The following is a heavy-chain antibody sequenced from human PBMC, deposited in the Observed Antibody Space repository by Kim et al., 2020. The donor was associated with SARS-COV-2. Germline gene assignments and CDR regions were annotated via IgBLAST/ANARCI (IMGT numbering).Heavy chain of an antibody. V-gene: IGHV4-34*01. J-gene: IGHJ4*02. Sequence: PSLKSRVTISVDTSKNQFSLKLSSVTAADTAVYYCARGARDDSSGYYFGPWGQGTLVTVSS. D-gene: IGHD3-22*01. CDR3: ARGARDDSSGYYFGP.